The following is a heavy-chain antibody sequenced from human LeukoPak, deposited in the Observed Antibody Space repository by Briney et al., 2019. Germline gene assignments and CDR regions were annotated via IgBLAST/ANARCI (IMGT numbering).Heavy chain of an antibody. Sequence: ASVKVSCKASGYTFTSYGISWVRQAPGQGLEWMGWISAYNGNTNYAQKLQGRVTMTTDTSTSTAYMELRSLRSDDTAVYYCARGLRGEYGSGSYYNPLWWFDPWGQGTLVTVSS. CDR1: GYTFTSYG. CDR2: ISAYNGNT. J-gene: IGHJ5*02. CDR3: ARGLRGEYGSGSYYNPLWWFDP. V-gene: IGHV1-18*01. D-gene: IGHD3-10*01.